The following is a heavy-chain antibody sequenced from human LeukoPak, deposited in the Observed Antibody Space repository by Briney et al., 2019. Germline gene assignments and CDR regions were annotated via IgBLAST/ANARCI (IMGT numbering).Heavy chain of an antibody. J-gene: IGHJ4*02. Sequence: GGSLRLSCAASGFTVSSNYMSWVRQAPGKGLEWVSVIYSGGSTYYADSVKGRFAISRDNSKSTLYLQMNSLRAEDTAVYYCARGRTAAVGYYFDYWGQGTLVTVSS. V-gene: IGHV3-53*01. D-gene: IGHD6-13*01. CDR3: ARGRTAAVGYYFDY. CDR2: IYSGGST. CDR1: GFTVSSNY.